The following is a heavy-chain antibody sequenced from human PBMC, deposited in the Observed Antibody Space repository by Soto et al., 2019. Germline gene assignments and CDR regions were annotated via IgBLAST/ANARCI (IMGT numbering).Heavy chain of an antibody. V-gene: IGHV1-8*01. D-gene: IGHD6-19*01. CDR3: AAIGAVAGQNFDY. J-gene: IGHJ4*02. CDR2: MNPNSGNT. Sequence: GASVKVSCKASGYTFTSYDINWVRQATGQGLEWMGWMNPNSGNTGYAQKFQGRVTMTRNTSISTAYMELSSPRSEDTAVYYCAAIGAVAGQNFDYWGQGTLVTVSS. CDR1: GYTFTSYD.